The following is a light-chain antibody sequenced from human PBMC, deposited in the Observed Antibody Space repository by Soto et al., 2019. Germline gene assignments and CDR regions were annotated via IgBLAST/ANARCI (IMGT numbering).Light chain of an antibody. J-gene: IGKJ1*01. Sequence: DIQMTQSPYSLSASVGDRVTITGRASQSISNYLNWYQQKPGKAPRLLIHAASSLQSGVPSRFSGSGSGTDFTLTISSLQPEDFAIYYCQQSYNAPRTFGPGTKVEIK. V-gene: IGKV1-39*01. CDR1: QSISNY. CDR2: AAS. CDR3: QQSYNAPRT.